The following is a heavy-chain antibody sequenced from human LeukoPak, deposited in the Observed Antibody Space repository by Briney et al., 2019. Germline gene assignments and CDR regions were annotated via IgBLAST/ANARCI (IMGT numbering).Heavy chain of an antibody. V-gene: IGHV4-59*01. D-gene: IGHD3-16*01. CDR2: IYYSGST. Sequence: PSETLSLTCTVSGGSISSYYWSWIRQPPGKGLEWIGYIYYSGSTNYNPSLKSRVTISVDTSKNQFSLKLSSVTAADTAVYYCARAPGGLWGFAYWGQGTLVTVSS. CDR1: GGSISSYY. CDR3: ARAPGGLWGFAY. J-gene: IGHJ4*02.